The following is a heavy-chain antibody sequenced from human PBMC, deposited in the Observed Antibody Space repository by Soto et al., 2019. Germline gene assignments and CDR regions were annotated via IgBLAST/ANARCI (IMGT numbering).Heavy chain of an antibody. J-gene: IGHJ5*02. CDR3: ARDCCTGIAARDNWFDP. Sequence: QVQLVQSGAEVKKPGASVKVSCKTSGYTFTSYGISWVRQAPGQALEWMGWISAYNGNTNYAQKLQGIVTMTTDKSTSTAYRELRGVGSDVTAVYCCARDCCTGIAARDNWFDPWGQGTLVTVSS. V-gene: IGHV1-18*01. CDR1: GYTFTSYG. D-gene: IGHD6-6*01. CDR2: ISAYNGNT.